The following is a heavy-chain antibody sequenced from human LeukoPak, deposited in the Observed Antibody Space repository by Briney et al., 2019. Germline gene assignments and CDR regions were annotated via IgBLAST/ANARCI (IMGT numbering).Heavy chain of an antibody. CDR1: GGSFSGYY. CDR2: INYSGST. V-gene: IGHV4-34*01. Sequence: SETLSLTCAVYGGSFSGYYWSWIRQPPGKGLEWIGDINYSGSTNYNPSLKSRVTISIDTSKNQFSLKLNSVTAADTAVYYCARATHPPAYGSGSYYKPSPYMDVWGKGTTVTVSS. CDR3: ARATHPPAYGSGSYYKPSPYMDV. J-gene: IGHJ6*03. D-gene: IGHD3-10*01.